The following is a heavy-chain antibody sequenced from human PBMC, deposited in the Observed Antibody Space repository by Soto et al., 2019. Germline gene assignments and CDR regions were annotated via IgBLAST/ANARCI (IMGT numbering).Heavy chain of an antibody. CDR1: DDSISNYY. V-gene: IGHV4-59*01. D-gene: IGHD3-10*01. CDR3: ARLGVMVRGSSNWFDP. J-gene: IGHJ5*02. CDR2: IYYIGST. Sequence: SETLSLTCTVSDDSISNYYWSWIRQPPGKGLGWIGSIYYIGSTNYNPSLKSRVTISVDTSQNELSLKLTSVTAADTAAYYCARLGVMVRGSSNWFDPWGQGTLVTVSS.